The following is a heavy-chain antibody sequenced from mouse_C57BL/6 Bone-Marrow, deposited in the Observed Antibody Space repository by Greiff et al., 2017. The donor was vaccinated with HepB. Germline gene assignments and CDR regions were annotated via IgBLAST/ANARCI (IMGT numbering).Heavy chain of an antibody. V-gene: IGHV5-4*01. CDR3: ASPYGYDAAY. D-gene: IGHD2-2*01. J-gene: IGHJ3*01. CDR1: GFTFSSYA. Sequence: DVQLQESGGGLVKPGGSLKLSCAASGFTFSSYAMSWVRQTPEKRLEWVATISDGGSYTYYPDNVKGRFTISRDNAKNNLYLQMSHLKSEDTAMYYCASPYGYDAAYWGQGTLVTVSA. CDR2: ISDGGSYT.